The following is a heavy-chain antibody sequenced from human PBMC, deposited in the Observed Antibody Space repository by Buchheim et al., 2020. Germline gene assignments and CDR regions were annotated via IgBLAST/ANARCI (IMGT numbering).Heavy chain of an antibody. Sequence: QVQLVESGGGVVQPGRSLRLSCAASGFTFSSYGMHWVRQAPGKGLEWVAVIWYDGSNKYYADSVKGRFTISRDNSKNTLYLQMNNLRVEDTAVYYCARAGGYYDFRSGYYSFDYWGQGTL. V-gene: IGHV3-33*01. J-gene: IGHJ4*02. CDR1: GFTFSSYG. CDR3: ARAGGYYDFRSGYYSFDY. D-gene: IGHD3-3*01. CDR2: IWYDGSNK.